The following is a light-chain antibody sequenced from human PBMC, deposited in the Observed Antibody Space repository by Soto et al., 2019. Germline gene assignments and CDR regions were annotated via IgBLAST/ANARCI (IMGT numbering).Light chain of an antibody. CDR3: CSYAGSSTYV. V-gene: IGLV2-11*01. CDR1: SSDVGGYDY. Sequence: QSALNQPRSVSGSPGQSVTISCTGTSSDVGGYDYVSWYQQHPGKAPKLMIYDVTERPSGVPDRFSGSKSANTASLTISGLQAEGEADYYCCSYAGSSTYVFGTGTRSPS. J-gene: IGLJ1*01. CDR2: DVT.